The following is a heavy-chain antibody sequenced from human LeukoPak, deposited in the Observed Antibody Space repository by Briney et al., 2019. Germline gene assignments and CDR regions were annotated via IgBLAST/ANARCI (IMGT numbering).Heavy chain of an antibody. CDR3: ARVGDYGDYVEHAFDI. D-gene: IGHD4-17*01. J-gene: IGHJ3*02. Sequence: SETLSLTCTVSGGSISSYYWSWIRQPPGKGLEWIGYIYYSGSTNYNPSLKSRVTISVDTSKNQFSLKLSSVTAADTAVYYYARVGDYGDYVEHAFDIWGQGTMVTVSS. CDR1: GGSISSYY. V-gene: IGHV4-59*01. CDR2: IYYSGST.